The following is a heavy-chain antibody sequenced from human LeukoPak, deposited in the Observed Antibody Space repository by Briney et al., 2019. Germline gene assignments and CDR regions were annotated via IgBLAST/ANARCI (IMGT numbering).Heavy chain of an antibody. D-gene: IGHD6-13*01. J-gene: IGHJ4*02. CDR3: ARDHASYSSSWYSDY. CDR2: INYSGST. CDR1: GGSISSSSYY. Sequence: SETLSLTCTVSGGSISSSSYYWGWIRQPPGKGLEWIGSINYSGSTYYNPSLKSRVTISVDTSKNQFSLKLSSVTAADTAVYYCARDHASYSSSWYSDYWGQGTLVTVSS. V-gene: IGHV4-39*07.